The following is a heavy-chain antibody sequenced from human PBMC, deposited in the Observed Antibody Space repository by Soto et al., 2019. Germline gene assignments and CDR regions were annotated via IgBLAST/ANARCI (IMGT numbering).Heavy chain of an antibody. D-gene: IGHD5-18*01. CDR1: GFTVSSNY. Sequence: EVQLVESGGGLIQPGGSLRLSCAASGFTVSSNYISWVRQAPGKGLEWVSVIYSGGSKYYADSVKGRFTISRDNSKNTLYLQMNSLRAEDTAVYYCARRLQLWFNDAFDIWGQGTMVTVSS. CDR3: ARRLQLWFNDAFDI. CDR2: IYSGGSK. J-gene: IGHJ3*02. V-gene: IGHV3-53*01.